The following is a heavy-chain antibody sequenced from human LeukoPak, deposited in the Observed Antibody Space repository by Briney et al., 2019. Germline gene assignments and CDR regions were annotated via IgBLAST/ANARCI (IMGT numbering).Heavy chain of an antibody. Sequence: SETLSLTCAVSGGSITSNNWWSWVRQPPGKGLEWIGEIHHSGSTNYNPSLKSRLTISVDKSKNQFSLKLDSVTAADTAVYYCAREGSITMVRGVNWLDPWGQGTLVTVSS. D-gene: IGHD3-10*01. CDR2: IHHSGST. CDR1: GGSITSNNW. CDR3: AREGSITMVRGVNWLDP. J-gene: IGHJ5*02. V-gene: IGHV4-4*02.